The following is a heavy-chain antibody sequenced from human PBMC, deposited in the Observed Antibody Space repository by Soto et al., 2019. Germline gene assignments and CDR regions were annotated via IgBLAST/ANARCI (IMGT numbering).Heavy chain of an antibody. CDR1: GGSISSYY. D-gene: IGHD1-20*01. J-gene: IGHJ6*04. V-gene: IGHV4-59*01. CDR3: ARDLGGIRDV. CDR2: IYYSGST. Sequence: SETLSLTCTVSGGSISSYYWSWIRQPPGKGLEWIGYIYYSGSTTYNPSLKSRVTISVDTSKNQFSLKLSSVTAADTAVYYCARDLGGIRDVWGKGTTVTVSS.